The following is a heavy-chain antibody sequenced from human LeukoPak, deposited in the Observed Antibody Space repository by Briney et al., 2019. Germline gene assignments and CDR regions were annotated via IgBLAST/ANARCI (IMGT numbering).Heavy chain of an antibody. Sequence: GGSLRLSCVASGFTFSSYAMSWVRQAPEKGLEWVSVISGSGGSTDYADSMNGRFTISRDNSKNTLYLQMNSLRAEDTAVYYCAKQIGLDAGRHFDYWGQGTLVTVSS. CDR2: ISGSGGST. V-gene: IGHV3-23*01. CDR1: GFTFSSYA. CDR3: AKQIGLDAGRHFDY. D-gene: IGHD6-6*01. J-gene: IGHJ4*02.